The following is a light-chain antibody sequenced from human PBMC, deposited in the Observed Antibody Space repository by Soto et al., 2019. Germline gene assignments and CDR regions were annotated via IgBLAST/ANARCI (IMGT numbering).Light chain of an antibody. CDR2: AAS. CDR1: QSVGGN. Sequence: EIVMTQSPATLSVSPGERATLSCRASQSVGGNLAWYQQKPGQPPRLLIYAASSRPTGIPARFSGSGSGTEFTLTLSSLQSEDFAVYYCQQYKNWPPWTFGQGTKVEIK. V-gene: IGKV3-15*01. CDR3: QQYKNWPPWT. J-gene: IGKJ1*01.